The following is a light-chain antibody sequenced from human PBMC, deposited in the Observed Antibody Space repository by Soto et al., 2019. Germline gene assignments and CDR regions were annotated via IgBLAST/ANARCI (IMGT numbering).Light chain of an antibody. Sequence: QSALTQPASVSGSPGQSITISCTGTSXDVGGYNYVSWYQQHPGKAPKLMIYEVSNRPSGVSNRFSGSKSGNTASLTISGLQAEDEADYYCSSYTSSLYVFGTGTKVTLL. CDR1: SXDVGGYNY. V-gene: IGLV2-14*01. J-gene: IGLJ1*01. CDR3: SSYTSSLYV. CDR2: EVS.